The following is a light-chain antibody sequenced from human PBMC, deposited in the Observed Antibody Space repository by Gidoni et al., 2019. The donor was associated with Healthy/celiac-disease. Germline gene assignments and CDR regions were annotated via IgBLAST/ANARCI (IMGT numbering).Light chain of an antibody. CDR3: QQYDSLPRL. Sequence: DIQRTQTPYSLSASVGDRVTITCQARQDISNFLNWYQQKPGKAPKLLIYDASNLETGVPSRFSGSGSGTDFTFTISSLQPEDIATYYCQQYDSLPRLFGGGTKVQIK. J-gene: IGKJ4*01. CDR1: QDISNF. V-gene: IGKV1-33*01. CDR2: DAS.